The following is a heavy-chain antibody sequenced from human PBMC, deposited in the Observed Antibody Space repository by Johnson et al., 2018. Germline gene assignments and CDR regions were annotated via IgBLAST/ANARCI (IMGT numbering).Heavy chain of an antibody. V-gene: IGHV3-7*03. CDR1: GFTFSSYW. Sequence: QLVESGGGLVQPGGSLRLSCAASGFTFSSYWMSWVRPAPGEGLEWVANIKQDGSEKYYVESVKGRFTFSRNNAKTSLFLQMNILRAEDTDVDYFARNREYNSGPHDYYSYMDVWGKGTTVTVPS. J-gene: IGHJ6*03. CDR2: IKQDGSEK. CDR3: ARNREYNSGPHDYYSYMDV. D-gene: IGHD5-18*01.